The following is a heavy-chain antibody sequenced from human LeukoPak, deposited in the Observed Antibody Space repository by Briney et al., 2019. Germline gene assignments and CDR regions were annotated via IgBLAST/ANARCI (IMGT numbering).Heavy chain of an antibody. CDR3: ARRTVSIITVREGNWLDP. J-gene: IGHJ5*02. CDR1: GGSISSGTYY. D-gene: IGHD3-10*01. CDR2: IFYTGTT. Sequence: KASETLSLTCTVSGGSISSGTYYWGWIRQPPGKGLEWIGNIFYTGTTYFNPSLKSRVTMSVDTSKNQFSLHLTSVTAADTAVYYCARRTVSIITVREGNWLDPWGQGTLVTVSS. V-gene: IGHV4-39*01.